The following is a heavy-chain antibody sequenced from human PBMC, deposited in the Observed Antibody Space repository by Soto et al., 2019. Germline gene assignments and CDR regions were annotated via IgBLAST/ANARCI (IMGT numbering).Heavy chain of an antibody. CDR2: INPNSGGT. V-gene: IGHV1-2*04. Sequence: ASVKVSCKASGYTFTGYYMHWVRQAPGQGLEWMGWINPNSGGTNYAQKFQGWVTMTGDTSISTAYMELSRLRSDDMAVYYCARGRSGGSPNFDYWGQGTLVTVSS. J-gene: IGHJ4*02. D-gene: IGHD2-15*01. CDR1: GYTFTGYY. CDR3: ARGRSGGSPNFDY.